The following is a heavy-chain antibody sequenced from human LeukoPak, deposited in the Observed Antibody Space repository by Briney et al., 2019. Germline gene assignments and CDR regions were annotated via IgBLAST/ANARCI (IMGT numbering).Heavy chain of an antibody. J-gene: IGHJ6*02. CDR2: INPNSGGT. V-gene: IGHV1-2*02. CDR1: GYTFTGYY. Sequence: GASVKVSCEASGYTFTGYYMHWVRQAPGQGLEWMGWINPNSGGTDYAQKFQGRATMTRDTSISTAYMELSRLRSDDTAFYYCARVMHWDTVMARGRGMDVWGQGTTVTVSS. CDR3: ARVMHWDTVMARGRGMDV. D-gene: IGHD5-18*01.